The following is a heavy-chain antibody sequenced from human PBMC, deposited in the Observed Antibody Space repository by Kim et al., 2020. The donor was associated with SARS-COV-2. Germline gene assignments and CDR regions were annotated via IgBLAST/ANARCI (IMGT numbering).Heavy chain of an antibody. CDR1: GFTFSSYG. Sequence: GGSLRLSCAASGFTFSSYGMHWVRQAPGKGLEWVAVIWYDGSNKYYADSVKGRFTISRDNSKNTLYLQMNSLRAEDTAVYYCARESDYGYFYYYGMDVWGQGTTVTVSS. V-gene: IGHV3-33*08. CDR3: ARESDYGYFYYYGMDV. J-gene: IGHJ6*02. D-gene: IGHD3-10*01. CDR2: IWYDGSNK.